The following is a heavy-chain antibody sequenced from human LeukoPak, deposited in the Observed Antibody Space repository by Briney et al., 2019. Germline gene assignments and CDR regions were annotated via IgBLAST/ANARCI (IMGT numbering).Heavy chain of an antibody. Sequence: GGSLRLSCAVSGFTLSNYGMSWVRQAPGKGLEWVAGISDSGGRTNYADSVKGRFSISRDNPKNTLYLQMNSLRAEDTAVYFCAKRGVVIRVILVGLHKEANYFDSWGQGALVTVSS. D-gene: IGHD3-22*01. CDR3: AKRGVVIRVILVGLHKEANYFDS. J-gene: IGHJ4*02. CDR1: GFTLSNYG. CDR2: ISDSGGRT. V-gene: IGHV3-23*01.